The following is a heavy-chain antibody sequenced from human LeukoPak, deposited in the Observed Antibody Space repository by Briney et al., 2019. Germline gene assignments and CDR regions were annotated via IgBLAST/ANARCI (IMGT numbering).Heavy chain of an antibody. Sequence: SETLSPTCAVYGGSFSGYYWSWIRQPPGKGLEWIGEINHSGSTNYNPSLKSRVTISVDTSKNQFSLKLSSVTAADTAAYYCATGRDGYNFDYWGQGTLVTVSS. V-gene: IGHV4-34*01. D-gene: IGHD5-24*01. CDR3: ATGRDGYNFDY. CDR1: GGSFSGYY. J-gene: IGHJ4*02. CDR2: INHSGST.